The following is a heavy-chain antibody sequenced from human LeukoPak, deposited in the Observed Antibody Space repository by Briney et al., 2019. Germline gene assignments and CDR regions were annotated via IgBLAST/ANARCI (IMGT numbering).Heavy chain of an antibody. CDR3: ARSPTLRLGELSSPFDY. V-gene: IGHV1-3*01. D-gene: IGHD3-16*02. CDR1: GGTFSSYA. CDR2: INAGNGNT. J-gene: IGHJ4*02. Sequence: VASVKVSCKASGGTFSSYAISWVRQAPGQRLEWMGWINAGNGNTKYSQKFQGRVTITRDTPASTAYMELSSLRSEDTAVYYCARSPTLRLGELSSPFDYWGQGTLVTVSS.